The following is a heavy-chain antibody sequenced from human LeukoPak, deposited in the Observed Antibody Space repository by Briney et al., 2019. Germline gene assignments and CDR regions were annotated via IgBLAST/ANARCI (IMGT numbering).Heavy chain of an antibody. CDR2: ISSSSSTI. CDR1: GFPFSSYW. Sequence: GGSLRLSCVASGFPFSSYWMNWVRQAPGKGLEWVSYISSSSSTIYYADSVKGRFTISRDNAKNSLYLQMNSLRAEDTAVYYCARTGSYSRLDAFDIWGQGTMVTVSS. V-gene: IGHV3-48*01. D-gene: IGHD1-26*01. J-gene: IGHJ3*02. CDR3: ARTGSYSRLDAFDI.